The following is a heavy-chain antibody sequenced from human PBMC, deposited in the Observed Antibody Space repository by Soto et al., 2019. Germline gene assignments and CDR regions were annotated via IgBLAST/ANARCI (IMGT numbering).Heavy chain of an antibody. Sequence: PSETLSLTCTVSGGSISDSNDHWGWIRQSPGQGLEWIGSFHKSGSIYHNPPFKSRVTISVDTSKNQFSLKLSSLTAADTAVYYCARASNKRGYSYGPDYWGQGPLVTVSS. D-gene: IGHD5-18*01. CDR2: FHKSGSI. CDR3: ARASNKRGYSYGPDY. J-gene: IGHJ4*02. CDR1: GGSISDSNDH. V-gene: IGHV4-39*01.